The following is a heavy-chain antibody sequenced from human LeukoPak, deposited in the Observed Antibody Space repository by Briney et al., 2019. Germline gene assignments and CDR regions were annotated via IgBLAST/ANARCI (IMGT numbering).Heavy chain of an antibody. CDR1: GFTFSSFS. D-gene: IGHD3-16*01. J-gene: IGHJ4*02. CDR2: ISSTSSAI. V-gene: IGHV3-48*04. CDR3: ARVIGSYGDSAY. Sequence: GGSLRLSCAASGFTFSSFSMKWVRQAPGKGLGWLSYISSTSSAIYYADSLKGRFTISRDNAKNSLYLQMNSLRAEDTAVYYCARVIGSYGDSAYWGQGTLVTVSS.